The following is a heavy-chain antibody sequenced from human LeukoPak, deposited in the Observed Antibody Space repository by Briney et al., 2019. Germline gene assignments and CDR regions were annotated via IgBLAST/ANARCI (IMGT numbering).Heavy chain of an antibody. Sequence: GGSLRLSCAASGFTFSSYAMSWVRQAPGKGLEWVSAICGSGGSTYHADPVKGGFTTSRDNSKNTLYLQMNSLRAEDTAVYYCAKDRTKGLLVWYIDLWGRGTPVTVSS. D-gene: IGHD3-22*01. CDR2: ICGSGGST. J-gene: IGHJ2*01. CDR3: AKDRTKGLLVWYIDL. V-gene: IGHV3-23*01. CDR1: GFTFSSYA.